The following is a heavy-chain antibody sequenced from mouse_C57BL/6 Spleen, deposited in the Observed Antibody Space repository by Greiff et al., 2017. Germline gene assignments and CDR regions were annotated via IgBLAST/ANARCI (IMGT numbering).Heavy chain of an antibody. J-gene: IGHJ2*01. D-gene: IGHD2-4*01. Sequence: VKLMESGPGLVQPSQSLSITCTVSGFSLTSYGVHWVRQSPGKGLEWLGVIWSGGSTDYNAAFISRLSISKDNSKSQVFFKMNSLQADDTAIYYCAREGIYYDYDGEVFDYWGQGTTLTVSS. V-gene: IGHV2-2*01. CDR3: AREGIYYDYDGEVFDY. CDR1: GFSLTSYG. CDR2: IWSGGST.